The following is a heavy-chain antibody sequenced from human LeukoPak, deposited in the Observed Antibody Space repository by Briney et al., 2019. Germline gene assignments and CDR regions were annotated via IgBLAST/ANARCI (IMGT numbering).Heavy chain of an antibody. V-gene: IGHV3-74*01. CDR2: INSDGSGT. CDR3: VKEGSGSYFFDY. Sequence: GGSLRLSCAASGFTFRSYWMHWVRQAPGKGLVWVSRINSDGSGTRYADSVKGRFTISRDNAKNTLYLQMNSLRAEDTAVYYCVKEGSGSYFFDYWGQGTLVTVSS. D-gene: IGHD1-26*01. CDR1: GFTFRSYW. J-gene: IGHJ4*02.